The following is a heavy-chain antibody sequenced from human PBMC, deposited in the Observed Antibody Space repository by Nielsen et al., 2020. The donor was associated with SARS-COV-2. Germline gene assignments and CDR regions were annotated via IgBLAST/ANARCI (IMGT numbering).Heavy chain of an antibody. J-gene: IGHJ6*02. V-gene: IGHV1-69*13. CDR2: IIPIFGTA. CDR3: ARDLVAARDYYYYGMDV. D-gene: IGHD2-15*01. CDR1: GGTFSSYA. Sequence: SVKVSCKASGGTFSSYAISWVRQAPGQGLEWMGGIIPIFGTANYVQKFQGRVTITADESTSTAYMELSSLRSEDTAVYYCARDLVAARDYYYYGMDVWGQGTTVTVSS.